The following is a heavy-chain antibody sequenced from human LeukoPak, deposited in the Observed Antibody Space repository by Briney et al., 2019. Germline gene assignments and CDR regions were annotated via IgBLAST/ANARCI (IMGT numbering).Heavy chain of an antibody. J-gene: IGHJ3*02. CDR1: GFTFSSYA. V-gene: IGHV3-20*04. D-gene: IGHD1-26*01. Sequence: GGSLRLSRAAPGFTFSSYAMSGVRQAPGKGLAGVSGINWNGGSTGYADSVKGRFTISRDNAKNSLYLQMNSLRAEDTAVYYCARGGSYLSACDIWGQGKMVTVSS. CDR3: ARGGSYLSACDI. CDR2: INWNGGST.